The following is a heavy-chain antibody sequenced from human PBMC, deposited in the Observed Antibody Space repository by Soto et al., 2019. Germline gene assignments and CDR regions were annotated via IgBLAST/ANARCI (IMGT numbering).Heavy chain of an antibody. CDR2: ISSSSTNT. J-gene: IGHJ4*02. Sequence: GGSLRLSCAGSGFVFSNYSMNWVRQAPGRGLEWVSYISSSSTNTYYAASMRGRFTISRDNAKNSLFLRMISLKDDDTAVYYCTRGTKGGSPPLWGRGTLVTVSS. CDR1: GFVFSNYS. D-gene: IGHD1-7*01. CDR3: TRGTKGGSPPL. V-gene: IGHV3-48*02.